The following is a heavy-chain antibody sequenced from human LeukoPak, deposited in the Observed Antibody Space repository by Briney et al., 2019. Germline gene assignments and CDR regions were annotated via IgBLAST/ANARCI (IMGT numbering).Heavy chain of an antibody. V-gene: IGHV7-4-1*02. CDR1: GYTFTSYA. CDR3: ARSLLRTMLGQLLSVGPPKNWFDP. D-gene: IGHD3-10*02. J-gene: IGHJ5*02. CDR2: INTNTGNP. Sequence: ASVKVSCKASGYTFTSYAMNWVRQAPGQGLEWMGWINTNTGNPTYAQGFTGRFVFSLDTSVSTAYLQISSLKAEDTAVYYCARSLLRTMLGQLLSVGPPKNWFDPWGQGTLVTVSS.